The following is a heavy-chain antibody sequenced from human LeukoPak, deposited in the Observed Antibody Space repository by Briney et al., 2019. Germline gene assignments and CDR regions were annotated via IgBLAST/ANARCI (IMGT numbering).Heavy chain of an antibody. J-gene: IGHJ5*02. D-gene: IGHD3-3*01. CDR3: ARDEVRITIFGVPINWFDP. Sequence: ASVKVSCKASGYTFTGYYMHWVRQAPGQGLEWMGWINPNSGGTNYAQKFQGRVTMTRDTSISTAYMELSRLRSDDTAVYYCARDEVRITIFGVPINWFDPWGQGTLVTVSS. CDR2: INPNSGGT. CDR1: GYTFTGYY. V-gene: IGHV1-2*02.